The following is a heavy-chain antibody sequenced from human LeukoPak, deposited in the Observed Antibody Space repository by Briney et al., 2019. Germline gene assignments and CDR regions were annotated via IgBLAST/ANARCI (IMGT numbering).Heavy chain of an antibody. CDR3: AKDATPYY. Sequence: SGGSLRLSCAASGFTFSSYSMNWVRQAPGKGLEWVSCISGSGGSPYYADSVKGRFTISRDNSKNTLYLQMNSLRADDTAVYYCAKDATPYYWGQGTLVTVSS. J-gene: IGHJ4*02. CDR1: GFTFSSYS. V-gene: IGHV3-23*01. CDR2: ISGSGGSP. D-gene: IGHD5-12*01.